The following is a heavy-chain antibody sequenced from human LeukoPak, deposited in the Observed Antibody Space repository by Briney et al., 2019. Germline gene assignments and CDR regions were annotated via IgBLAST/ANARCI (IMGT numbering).Heavy chain of an antibody. D-gene: IGHD4-17*01. V-gene: IGHV2-5*01. CDR2: IYWNDDK. J-gene: IGHJ5*02. CDR3: AHRRPQGGDYDH. CDR1: GFSLSTSGVA. Sequence: SGPTLLKPTQTLTLTCTFSGFSLSTSGVAVGWIRRPPGKALEWLALIYWNDDKRYSPSLKSRLTITKDTSKNQVVLTMTNMDPVDTATYYCAHRRPQGGDYDHWGQGTLVTVSS.